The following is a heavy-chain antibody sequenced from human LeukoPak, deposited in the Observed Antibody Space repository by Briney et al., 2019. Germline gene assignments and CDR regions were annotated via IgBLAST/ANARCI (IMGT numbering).Heavy chain of an antibody. D-gene: IGHD1-7*01. J-gene: IGHJ5*02. CDR2: IYYSGST. V-gene: IGHV4-61*08. CDR3: ARGSNWNYDWFDP. CDR1: GGSISSGDYY. Sequence: KPSETLSLTCTVSGGSISSGDYYWSWIRQPPGKGLEWIGYIYYSGSTNYNPSLKSRVTISVDTSKNQFSLKLSSVTAADTAVYYCARGSNWNYDWFDPWGQGTLVTVSS.